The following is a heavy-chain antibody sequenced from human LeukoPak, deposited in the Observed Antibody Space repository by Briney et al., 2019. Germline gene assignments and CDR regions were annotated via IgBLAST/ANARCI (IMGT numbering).Heavy chain of an antibody. CDR3: AREDDWNYEDY. D-gene: IGHD1-7*01. CDR2: IKQDGSEK. CDR1: GFTFSNYW. J-gene: IGHJ4*02. Sequence: GGSLRLSCAASGFTFSNYWMSWVRQAPGKGLEWVANIKQDGSEKNYVNSVKGRFTNSRDNAKNSLYLQMNSLRAEDTAIYYCAREDDWNYEDYWGQGTLVTVSS. V-gene: IGHV3-7*01.